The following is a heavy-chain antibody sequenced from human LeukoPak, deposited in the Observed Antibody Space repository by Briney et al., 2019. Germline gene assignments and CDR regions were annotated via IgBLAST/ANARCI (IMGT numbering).Heavy chain of an antibody. D-gene: IGHD4-17*01. CDR3: ARETTGLQSPNAFDI. Sequence: GGSLRLSCAASGFTFSSYGMHWVRQAPGKGLEWVAFIRYDGSNKYYADSVKGRFTISRDNSKNTLYLQMNSLRAEDTAVYYCARETTGLQSPNAFDIWGQGTMVTVPS. V-gene: IGHV3-30*02. J-gene: IGHJ3*02. CDR1: GFTFSSYG. CDR2: IRYDGSNK.